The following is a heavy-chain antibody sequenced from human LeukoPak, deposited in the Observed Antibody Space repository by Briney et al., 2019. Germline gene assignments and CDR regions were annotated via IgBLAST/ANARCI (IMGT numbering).Heavy chain of an antibody. CDR1: GFTVSSNY. D-gene: IGHD3-22*01. Sequence: GGSLRLSCAASGFTVSSNYMSWVRQASGKGLEWVGRIRSRANSYATSYGASVKGRFTISRDDSKNTAYLQMNSLKTEDTAVYFCTRRYYHDSSGNFQRDYWGQGTLVTVSS. CDR2: IRSRANSYAT. J-gene: IGHJ4*02. V-gene: IGHV3-73*01. CDR3: TRRYYHDSSGNFQRDY.